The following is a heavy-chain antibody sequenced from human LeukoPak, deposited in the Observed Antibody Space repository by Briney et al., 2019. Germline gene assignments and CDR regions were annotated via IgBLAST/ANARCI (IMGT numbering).Heavy chain of an antibody. CDR3: ARDVVSEGVTTASDY. CDR2: INAGNGNT. J-gene: IGHJ4*02. Sequence: ASVKVSCKASGYTFTSYAMHWVRQAPGQRLEWMGWINAGNGNTKYSQEFQGRVTMTRDMSTSTVYMELSSLRSEDTAVYYCARDVVSEGVTTASDYWGQGTLVTVSS. CDR1: GYTFTSYA. D-gene: IGHD4-11*01. V-gene: IGHV1-3*03.